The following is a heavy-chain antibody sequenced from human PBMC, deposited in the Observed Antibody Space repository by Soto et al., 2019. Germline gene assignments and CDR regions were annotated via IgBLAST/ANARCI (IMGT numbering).Heavy chain of an antibody. CDR3: AKDPSEFGSSTSIDALDI. Sequence: PGGSLRLSCAASGFTFSSYWMSWVRQAPGKGLEWVANIKQDGSEKYYVDSVKGRFTISRDNAKNSLYLQMNSLRAEDTAVYYSAKDPSEFGSSTSIDALDIWGQGTMVTVSS. CDR1: GFTFSSYW. V-gene: IGHV3-7*03. D-gene: IGHD2-2*01. J-gene: IGHJ3*02. CDR2: IKQDGSEK.